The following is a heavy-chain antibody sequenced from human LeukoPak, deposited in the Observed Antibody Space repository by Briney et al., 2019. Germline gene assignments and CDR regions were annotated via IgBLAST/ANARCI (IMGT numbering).Heavy chain of an antibody. CDR3: ARRAFGVVPDY. CDR2: INQDGSEK. V-gene: IGHV3-7*01. J-gene: IGHJ4*02. Sequence: GGSLRLSCAASGFTFSSYWMTWVRQAPGKGLEWVANINQDGSEKFYVDPVKGRFTISRDNAKNSVYLQMNSLRAEDTAVYYCARRAFGVVPDYWGQGTLVTVSS. D-gene: IGHD3-3*01. CDR1: GFTFSSYW.